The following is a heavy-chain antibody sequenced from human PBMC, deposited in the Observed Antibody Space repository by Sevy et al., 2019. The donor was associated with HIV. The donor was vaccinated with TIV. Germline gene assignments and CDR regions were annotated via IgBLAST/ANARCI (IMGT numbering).Heavy chain of an antibody. CDR2: INPNSGGT. J-gene: IGHJ4*02. D-gene: IGHD6-13*01. CDR1: GYTFTGYY. V-gene: IGHV1-2*02. Sequence: ASVKVSCKASGYTFTGYYMHWVRQAPGQGLAWMGWINPNSGGTDYAQKFQGRVTMTRDTSISIAYMELSRLRSDDTAVYFCAKDRWGIAAAGTGVFDYWGQGALVTVSS. CDR3: AKDRWGIAAAGTGVFDY.